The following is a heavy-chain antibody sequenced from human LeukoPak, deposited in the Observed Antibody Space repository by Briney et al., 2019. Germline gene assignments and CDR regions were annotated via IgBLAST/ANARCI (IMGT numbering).Heavy chain of an antibody. CDR2: ISGSGGST. D-gene: IGHD3-16*01. V-gene: IGHV3-23*01. J-gene: IGHJ4*02. Sequence: GGSLRLSCAASGFTFSSYAMSWVRQAPGKGLEWVSAISGSGGSTYYADSVKGRFTISRDNSKDTLFLEINSLRPEDTAIYYCARVPSLFGYWGQGTLVTVSS. CDR3: ARVPSLFGY. CDR1: GFTFSSYA.